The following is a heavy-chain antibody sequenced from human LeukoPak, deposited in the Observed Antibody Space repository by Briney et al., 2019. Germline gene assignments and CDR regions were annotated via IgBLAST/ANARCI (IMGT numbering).Heavy chain of an antibody. CDR3: TRQIAVAGSEDY. CDR2: IRSKANSYAT. V-gene: IGHV3-73*01. J-gene: IGHJ4*02. D-gene: IGHD6-19*01. CDR1: GFTFSGSA. Sequence: GGSLRHSCAASGFTFSGSAMHWVRQASGKGLEWVGRIRSKANSYATAYAASVKGRFTISRDDSKNTAYLQMDSLKTEDTAVYYCTRQIAVAGSEDYWGQGTLVTVSS.